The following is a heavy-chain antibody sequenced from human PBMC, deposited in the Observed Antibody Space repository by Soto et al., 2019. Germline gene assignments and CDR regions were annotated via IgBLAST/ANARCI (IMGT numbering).Heavy chain of an antibody. CDR1: GGSPTKYS. CDR2: VSTSGNA. Sequence: PSETLSLTCTVSGGSPTKYSWSWIGQPAGKGLGGIGRVSTSGNAVSKASLRSRLTMSVDTSKNQFSLRLTSLTAADTAVYYGARDNNDCWCLYPLDFGYWGPGALGTVYS. D-gene: IGHD3-3*01. CDR3: ARDNNDCWCLYPLDFGY. V-gene: IGHV4-4*07. J-gene: IGHJ4*02.